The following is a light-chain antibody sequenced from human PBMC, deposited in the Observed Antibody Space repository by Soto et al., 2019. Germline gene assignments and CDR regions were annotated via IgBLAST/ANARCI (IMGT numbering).Light chain of an antibody. V-gene: IGLV2-14*01. CDR3: AAWDGSLNGVL. CDR2: GVT. J-gene: IGLJ2*01. CDR1: SSDVGDYYY. Sequence: QSVLTQPASVSGSPGQSITISCSGTSSDVGDYYYVSWYQQHPGKAPKLLIYGVTDRPSGVSHRFSGSKSGTSASLAISGLQSEDEADYYCAAWDGSLNGVLFGGGTQLTVL.